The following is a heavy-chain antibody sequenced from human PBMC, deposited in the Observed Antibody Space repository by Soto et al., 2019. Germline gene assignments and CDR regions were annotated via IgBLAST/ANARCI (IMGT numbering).Heavy chain of an antibody. J-gene: IGHJ4*02. D-gene: IGHD2-21*01. Sequence: EVQLVESGGDLVQPGGSLRLSCAASGFTFSNYDMHWVRQATGKGLEWVSTISTAGNTYSPGSVNGRFTISRENAKNSLYLQMNSLRVDDTAVYYCARGRDSGLYYFDYCGQGTLVPVSS. CDR1: GFTFSNYD. V-gene: IGHV3-13*01. CDR2: ISTAGNT. CDR3: ARGRDSGLYYFDY.